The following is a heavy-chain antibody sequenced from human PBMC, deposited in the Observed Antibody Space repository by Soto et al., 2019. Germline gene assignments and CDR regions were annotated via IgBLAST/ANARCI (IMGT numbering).Heavy chain of an antibody. D-gene: IGHD1-26*01. CDR3: ARDRVGATSDV. J-gene: IGHJ4*02. CDR2: ISAYNGNT. CDR1: GYAFASYG. Sequence: AAVTVTCKASGYAFASYGRNWVRQAPGQGLEWMGWISAYNGNTNYAQKLQGRVTMTTDTSTSTAYMELRSLRSDDTAVYYCARDRVGATSDVWGQGTLVTVSS. V-gene: IGHV1-18*04.